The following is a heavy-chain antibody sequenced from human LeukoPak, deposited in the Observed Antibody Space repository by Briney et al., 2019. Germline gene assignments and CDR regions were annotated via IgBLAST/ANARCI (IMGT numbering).Heavy chain of an antibody. D-gene: IGHD2-2*01. CDR3: ARDFQLLIDY. CDR2: IWYDATNK. CDR1: GFIFSNSG. V-gene: IGHV3-33*01. J-gene: IGHJ4*02. Sequence: GRSLRLSCTASGFIFSNSGMHWVRQAPGKGLEWVAVIWYDATNKYYADFVKGRFTVSRDNSKSTLYLQMNSLRAEDTAVYYCARDFQLLIDYWGQGTLVTVSS.